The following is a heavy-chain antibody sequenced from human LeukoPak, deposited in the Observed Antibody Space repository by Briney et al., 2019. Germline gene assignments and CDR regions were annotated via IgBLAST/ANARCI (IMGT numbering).Heavy chain of an antibody. Sequence: SETLSLTCTVSGGSISSYYWSWIRQPPGKGLEWIGYIYYSGSTNYNPSLKSRVTISVDTSKNQFSLKLSSVTAADTALSYCARDGRDGYSFPFDYWGQGTLVTVSS. J-gene: IGHJ4*02. CDR3: ARDGRDGYSFPFDY. CDR1: GGSISSYY. V-gene: IGHV4-59*12. D-gene: IGHD5-24*01. CDR2: IYYSGST.